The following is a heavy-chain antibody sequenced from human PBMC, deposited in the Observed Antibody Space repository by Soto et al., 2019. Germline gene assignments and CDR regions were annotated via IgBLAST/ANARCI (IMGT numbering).Heavy chain of an antibody. D-gene: IGHD3-10*01. CDR3: AINYGSGSYYNYRWFDP. J-gene: IGHJ5*02. CDR2: IIPIFGTA. V-gene: IGHV1-69*12. CDR1: GGTFSSYA. Sequence: QVQLVQSGAEVKKYGSSVKVSCKASGGTFSSYAISWVRQAPGQGLEWMGGIIPIFGTANYAQKFQGRVTITEDESTSTAYRELSRLRSENTAVYYCAINYGSGSYYNYRWFDPWGQGTLVTVSS.